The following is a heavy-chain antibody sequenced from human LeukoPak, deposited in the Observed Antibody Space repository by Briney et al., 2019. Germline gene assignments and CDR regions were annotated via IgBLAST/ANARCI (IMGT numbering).Heavy chain of an antibody. J-gene: IGHJ4*02. V-gene: IGHV4-34*01. D-gene: IGHD4-11*01. CDR2: INHSGST. CDR3: ARHPSCTTITHCSFDF. Sequence: SETLSLTCAVYGGSFSVYYWSWICQPPGKGLEWIGEINHSGSTNYNPSLKSRVTISVDTSKNQFSLKLSSVTAADTAVYYCARHPSCTTITHCSFDFWGRGTLVTVSS. CDR1: GGSFSVYY.